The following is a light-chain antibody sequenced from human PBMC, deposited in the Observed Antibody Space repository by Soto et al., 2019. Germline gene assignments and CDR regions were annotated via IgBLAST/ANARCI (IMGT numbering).Light chain of an antibody. CDR2: DVT. J-gene: IGLJ7*01. CDR1: SSDVGGYEY. CDR3: GSITSSSTSV. V-gene: IGLV2-14*01. Sequence: QSALSQPASVSGSPGQSITISCTGTSSDVGGYEYVSWYQHQPGKAPKLIIYDVTNRPSGVSYRFSGSKSGNTASLTISGIQTEDEADYYCGSITSSSTSVFGTGTQLTVL.